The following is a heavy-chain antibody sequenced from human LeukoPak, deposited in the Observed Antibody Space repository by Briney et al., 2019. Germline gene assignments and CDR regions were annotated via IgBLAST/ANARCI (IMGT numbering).Heavy chain of an antibody. CDR2: INPNSGNT. J-gene: IGHJ4*02. CDR1: GYIFTGYW. Sequence: ASVQASCKASGYIFTGYWIHWVRQAPGQGLEWMGFINPNSGNTNYAQKFQGRVTMTRDTSINTAYTELNGLTGDDTAVYYCAREMRPATTTLVAYWGQGTLVTVSS. D-gene: IGHD1-1*01. CDR3: AREMRPATTTLVAY. V-gene: IGHV1-2*02.